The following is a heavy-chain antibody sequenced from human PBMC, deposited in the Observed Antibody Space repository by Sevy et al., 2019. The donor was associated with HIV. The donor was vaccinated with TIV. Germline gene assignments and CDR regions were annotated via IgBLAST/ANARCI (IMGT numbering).Heavy chain of an antibody. CDR3: AKIPAGGSYFSYFDS. Sequence: GGSLRLSCAASGITFSSHAMHWVRQAPGKGLEWVTIISYDGSNKYYADSVKGRFTISRDNSKNTLYLQMNSLRAEDTAVYYCAKIPAGGSYFSYFDSWGQGTLVTVSS. V-gene: IGHV3-30-3*02. J-gene: IGHJ4*02. D-gene: IGHD1-26*01. CDR2: ISYDGSNK. CDR1: GITFSSHA.